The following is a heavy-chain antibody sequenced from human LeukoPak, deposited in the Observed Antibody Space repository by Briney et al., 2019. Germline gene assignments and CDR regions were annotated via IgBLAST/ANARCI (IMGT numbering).Heavy chain of an antibody. CDR2: IKIKSNGGTT. J-gene: IGHJ6*02. V-gene: IGHV3-15*01. Sequence: PAGSLCLSCAASGVTFSNAWLSCVRQAPGKGLDRVGRIKIKSNGGTTDYAAPVKGGFTISREATKNVLYLQRNSHNTEDTDEYYCTTDPSSSGWIYYCYGMDVWGQGTTVTVSS. D-gene: IGHD6-19*01. CDR3: TTDPSSSGWIYYCYGMDV. CDR1: GVTFSNAW.